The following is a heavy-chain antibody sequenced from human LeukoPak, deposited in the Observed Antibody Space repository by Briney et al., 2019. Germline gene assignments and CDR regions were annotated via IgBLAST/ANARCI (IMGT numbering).Heavy chain of an antibody. V-gene: IGHV3-23*01. CDR3: TKSFGRSSNYCMAV. D-gene: IGHD3-10*01. CDR2: ISGSGGST. J-gene: IGHJ6*03. Sequence: GGSLRLSCAASGFTFSSYAMSWVRQAPGKGLEWVSAISGSGGSTYYADSVKGRFTISRDNSKNTLYLQVNSLRADDTAVYYCTKSFGRSSNYCMAVWGKGTTVTVPS. CDR1: GFTFSSYA.